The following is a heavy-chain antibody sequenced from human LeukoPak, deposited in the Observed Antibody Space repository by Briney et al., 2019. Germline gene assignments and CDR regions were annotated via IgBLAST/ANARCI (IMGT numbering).Heavy chain of an antibody. CDR1: GFTFSTYA. Sequence: GGSLRLSCSASGFTFSTYAMHWVRQAPGKGLGYVSAISGNGDSTYYADSVKGRFTISRDNSKNTLYLQMSSLKPEDTAIYYCVTETYSSSSAGSPLSSYYFDYWGQGTLATVSS. CDR2: ISGNGDST. J-gene: IGHJ4*02. CDR3: VTETYSSSSAGSPLSSYYFDY. V-gene: IGHV3-64D*09. D-gene: IGHD6-6*01.